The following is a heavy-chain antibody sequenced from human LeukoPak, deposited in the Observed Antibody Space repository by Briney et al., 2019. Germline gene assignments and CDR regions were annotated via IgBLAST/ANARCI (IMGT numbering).Heavy chain of an antibody. CDR2: ITYDGSNK. CDR3: ARRMGATPVGNAFDI. J-gene: IGHJ3*02. CDR1: RFTVSNPY. V-gene: IGHV3-30-3*01. D-gene: IGHD1-26*01. Sequence: GGSLRLSCAASRFTVSNPYMSWVRQASGKGLEWMAIITYDGSNKDSADSVKARFTISRDNSKNTLYLQVNGLRTEDTAVYYCARRMGATPVGNAFDIWGQGTMVTVSS.